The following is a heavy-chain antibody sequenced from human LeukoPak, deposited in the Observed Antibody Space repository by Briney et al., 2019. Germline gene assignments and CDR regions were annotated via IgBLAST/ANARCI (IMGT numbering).Heavy chain of an antibody. V-gene: IGHV3-30*18. D-gene: IGHD3-10*01. CDR2: ISYDGSNK. CDR1: GFTFSSYG. J-gene: IGHJ5*02. CDR3: AKEGSEKSWFDP. Sequence: GGSLRLSCAASGFTFSSYGMHWVRQAPGKGLEWVAVISYDGSNKYYADSVKGRFTISRDNSKNTLYLQMNSLRAEDTAVYYCAKEGSEKSWFDPWGQGTLVTVSS.